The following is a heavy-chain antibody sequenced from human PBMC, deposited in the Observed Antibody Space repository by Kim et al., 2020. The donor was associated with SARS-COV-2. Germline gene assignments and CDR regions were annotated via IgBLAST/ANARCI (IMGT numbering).Heavy chain of an antibody. CDR3: ASIARSWLLLESWDFDY. J-gene: IGHJ4*02. CDR1: GGSISSSSYY. V-gene: IGHV4-39*01. CDR2: IYYSGST. Sequence: SQTLSLTCTVSGGSISSSSYYWGWIRQPPGKGLEWIGSIYYSGSTYYNPSLKSRVTISVDTSKNQFSLKLSSVTAADTAVYYCASIARSWLLLESWDFDYWGQGTLVTVSS. D-gene: IGHD3-22*01.